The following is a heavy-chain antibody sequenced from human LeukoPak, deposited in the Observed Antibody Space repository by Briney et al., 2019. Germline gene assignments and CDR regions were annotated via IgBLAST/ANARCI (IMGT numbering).Heavy chain of an antibody. Sequence: PGGSLRLSCAASGFTFSSYAMSWVRQAPGKGLEWVSAISGSGGSTYYADSVKGRFTISRDNSKNTLYLEMNSLRAEDTAVYYCAKGIRGWYYFDYWGQGTLVTVSS. CDR1: GFTFSSYA. V-gene: IGHV3-23*01. J-gene: IGHJ4*02. CDR3: AKGIRGWYYFDY. D-gene: IGHD6-19*01. CDR2: ISGSGGST.